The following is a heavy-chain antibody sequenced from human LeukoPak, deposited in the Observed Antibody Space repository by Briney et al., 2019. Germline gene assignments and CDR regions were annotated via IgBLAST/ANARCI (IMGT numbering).Heavy chain of an antibody. CDR3: ARDPTGGDRRDY. J-gene: IGHJ4*02. Sequence: GGSLRLSCAASGFTFSSYAMSWVRQAPGKGLEWVSAIGGSGGSTYYADSVKGRFTISRDNAKNSLYLQMNSLRAEDTAVYYCARDPTGGDRRDYWGQGTLVTVSS. D-gene: IGHD2-21*02. CDR2: IGGSGGST. CDR1: GFTFSSYA. V-gene: IGHV3-23*01.